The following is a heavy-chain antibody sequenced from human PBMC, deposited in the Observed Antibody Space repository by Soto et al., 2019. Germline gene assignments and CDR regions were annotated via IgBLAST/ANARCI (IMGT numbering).Heavy chain of an antibody. Sequence: GGSLRLSCAASGFTFSSYGMHWVRQAPGKGLEWVAVIWYDGSNKYYADSVKGRFTISRDNSKNTLYLQMNSLRAEDTAVYYCARGTTLPKTYYDFWSGYCTDYYYYGMDVWGQGTTVTVS. J-gene: IGHJ6*02. CDR2: IWYDGSNK. V-gene: IGHV3-33*01. D-gene: IGHD3-3*01. CDR3: ARGTTLPKTYYDFWSGYCTDYYYYGMDV. CDR1: GFTFSSYG.